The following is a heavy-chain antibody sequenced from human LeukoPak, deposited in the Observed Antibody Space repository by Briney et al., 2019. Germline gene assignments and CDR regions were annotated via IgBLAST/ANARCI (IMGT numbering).Heavy chain of an antibody. D-gene: IGHD2-2*01. Sequence: ASVKVSCKASGYTFTGYYMHWVRQAPGQGLEWMGWINPNSGGTNYAQKFQGRVTMTRDTSISTAYMELGRLRSDDTAVYYCARAGRRPNIVVVPAAMRSWFDPWGQGTLVTVSS. CDR3: ARAGRRPNIVVVPAAMRSWFDP. CDR1: GYTFTGYY. CDR2: INPNSGGT. V-gene: IGHV1-2*02. J-gene: IGHJ5*02.